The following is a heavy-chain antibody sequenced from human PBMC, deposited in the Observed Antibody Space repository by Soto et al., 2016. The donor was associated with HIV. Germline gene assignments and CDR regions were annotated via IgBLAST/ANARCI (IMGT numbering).Heavy chain of an antibody. CDR2: IYGGGST. CDR1: GSTVNSDY. J-gene: IGHJ1*01. CDR3: ALGRFQYI. D-gene: IGHD3-3*01. Sequence: EMQLVESGGDLVQPGGSLRLSCVVSGSTVNSDYMLWIHRQPPGKGLEWVSLIYGGGSTSYADSVKGRFTISRDKSKSTVYLQMNSLRVEDTAVYYCALGRFQYIWGQGTLVTVSS. V-gene: IGHV3-66*01.